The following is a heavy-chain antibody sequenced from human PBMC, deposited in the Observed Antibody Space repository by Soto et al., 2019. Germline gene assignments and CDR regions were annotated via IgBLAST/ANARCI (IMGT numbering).Heavy chain of an antibody. V-gene: IGHV1-3*01. CDR3: ARGGSLEYYFDY. Sequence: QVQLVQCGAEVKKPGASVKVSCKASGYTFTSYAMHWVRQAPGQRLEWMGWINAGNGNTKYSQKFQGRVTITRDTSASTAYMELSSLRSEDTAVHYCARGGSLEYYFDYWGQGTLVTVSS. J-gene: IGHJ4*02. CDR1: GYTFTSYA. CDR2: INAGNGNT. D-gene: IGHD2-15*01.